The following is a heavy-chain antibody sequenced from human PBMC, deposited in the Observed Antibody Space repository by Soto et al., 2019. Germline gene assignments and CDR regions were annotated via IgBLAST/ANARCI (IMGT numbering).Heavy chain of an antibody. V-gene: IGHV3-33*06. CDR3: AKNTRSAWFSYAMAV. CDR1: GFTFNSYG. CDR2: IWYDGTNK. J-gene: IGHJ6*02. D-gene: IGHD6-19*01. Sequence: QVQLVESGGGVVQPGRSLRLSCAASGFTFNSYGMQWVRQAPGKGLEWVAIIWYDGTNKYYADSVKGRFTLSRDNSKTTMYLQMNSLRAEDTAVYYCAKNTRSAWFSYAMAVWGQGTTVTVSS.